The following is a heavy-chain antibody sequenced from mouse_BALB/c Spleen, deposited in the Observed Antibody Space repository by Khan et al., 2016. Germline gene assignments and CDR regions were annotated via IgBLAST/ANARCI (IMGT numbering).Heavy chain of an antibody. V-gene: IGHV9-1*02. CDR3: ARVRGYFSAMDY. CDR1: GYTFTNYG. Sequence: QIQLVQSGPELKKPGETVKISCKASGYTFTNYGMNWVKQAPGKGLKWMGWINTYTGEPTYADDFKGRFAFSLETSASTAYLQINNLKNEDMATXYGARVRGYFSAMDYWGQGTSVTVSS. J-gene: IGHJ4*01. CDR2: INTYTGEP.